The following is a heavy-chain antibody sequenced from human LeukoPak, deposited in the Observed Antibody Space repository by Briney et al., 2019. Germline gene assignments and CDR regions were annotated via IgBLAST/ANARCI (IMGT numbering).Heavy chain of an antibody. CDR3: ASKTSGMRLYYFDY. Sequence: SGTLSLTCAVSGGSISSSNWWSWVRQPPGKGLKWFGEIYHSGSTNYNPSLKSRVTISVDKSKNQFSLKLSSVTAADTAVYYCASKTSGMRLYYFDYWGQGTLVTVSS. CDR2: IYHSGST. CDR1: GGSISSSNW. J-gene: IGHJ4*02. V-gene: IGHV4-4*02. D-gene: IGHD1-26*01.